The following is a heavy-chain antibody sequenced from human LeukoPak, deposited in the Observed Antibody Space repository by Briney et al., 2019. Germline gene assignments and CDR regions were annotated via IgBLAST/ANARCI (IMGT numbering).Heavy chain of an antibody. CDR3: AREGSSSSVDY. V-gene: IGHV1-2*02. Sequence: TSVKVSCKASGYTFTGYYIHWVRQAPGQGLEWMGWINPNSGGTNYAQKFQGRVTMTRDTSISTAYMELSRLTSDDTAVYYCAREGSSSSVDYWGQGTLVTVSS. CDR2: INPNSGGT. D-gene: IGHD6-6*01. J-gene: IGHJ4*02. CDR1: GYTFTGYY.